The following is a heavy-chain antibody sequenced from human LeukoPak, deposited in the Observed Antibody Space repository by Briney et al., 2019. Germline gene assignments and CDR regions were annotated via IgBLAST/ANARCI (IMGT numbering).Heavy chain of an antibody. J-gene: IGHJ5*02. V-gene: IGHV4-31*03. Sequence: PSETLSLTCTVSGGSISSGGYYWSWIRQHPGKGLEWIGYIYYSGSTYYNPSLRSRVTISVDTSKNQFSLKLSSVTAADTAVYYCARGYDFWSGYSGNWFDPWGQGTLVTVSS. CDR2: IYYSGST. CDR1: GGSISSGGYY. CDR3: ARGYDFWSGYSGNWFDP. D-gene: IGHD3-3*01.